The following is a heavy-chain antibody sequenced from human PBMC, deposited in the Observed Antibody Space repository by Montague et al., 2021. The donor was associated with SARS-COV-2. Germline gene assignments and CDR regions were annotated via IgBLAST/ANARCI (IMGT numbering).Heavy chain of an antibody. CDR2: IYYSGTT. V-gene: IGHV4-59*11. CDR3: ARTRLDYNDYVFDY. CDR1: GGSIRSHY. J-gene: IGHJ4*02. Sequence: SETLSLTCSVSGGSIRSHYWSWIRQPPGKGLEWVGYIYYSGTTNCNPSLKSRVTISVDTSKNQFSLKLSSVTAADTAVFYCARTRLDYNDYVFDYWGQGILVTVSS. D-gene: IGHD4-11*01.